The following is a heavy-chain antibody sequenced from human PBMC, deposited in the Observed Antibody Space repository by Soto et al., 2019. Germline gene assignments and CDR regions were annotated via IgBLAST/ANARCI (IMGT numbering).Heavy chain of an antibody. V-gene: IGHV1-69*13. Sequence: SVKVSCKASGGTFSSYAISWVRQAPGQGLEWMGGIIPIFGTANYAQKFQGRVTITADESTSTAYMELSSLRSEDTAMYYCATEEEYSSSPHYWGQGTLVTVSS. D-gene: IGHD6-6*01. CDR1: GGTFSSYA. J-gene: IGHJ4*02. CDR2: IIPIFGTA. CDR3: ATEEEYSSSPHY.